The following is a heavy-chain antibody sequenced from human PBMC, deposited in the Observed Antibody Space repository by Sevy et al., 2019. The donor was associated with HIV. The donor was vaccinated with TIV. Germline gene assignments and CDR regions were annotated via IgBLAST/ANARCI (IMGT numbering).Heavy chain of an antibody. D-gene: IGHD3-16*01. J-gene: IGHJ1*01. CDR3: ARGGRLRGEYVQQ. CDR1: GGSVSSGSYY. Sequence: SETLSLTCTVSGGSVSSGSYYWNWIRQPPGKGLEWIGHLYDSENIKYNPYLKSRVTISVDTSKNQFSLKLTSVTAADTAVYYCARGGRLRGEYVQQWGQGTLVTVSS. V-gene: IGHV4-61*01. CDR2: LYDSENI.